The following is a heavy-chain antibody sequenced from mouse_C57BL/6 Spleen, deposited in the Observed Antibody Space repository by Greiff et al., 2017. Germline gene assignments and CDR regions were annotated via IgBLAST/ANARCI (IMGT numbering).Heavy chain of an antibody. J-gene: IGHJ4*01. CDR3: AREGSPGDY. CDR2: INPGSGGT. V-gene: IGHV1-54*01. Sequence: QVQLQQSGAELVRPGTSVKVSCKASGYAFTNYLIEWVKQRPGQGLEWIGVINPGSGGTNYNEKFKGKATLTADKSSSTAYMQLSSLTSEDSAVYFCAREGSPGDYWGQGTSVTVSS. CDR1: GYAFTNYL.